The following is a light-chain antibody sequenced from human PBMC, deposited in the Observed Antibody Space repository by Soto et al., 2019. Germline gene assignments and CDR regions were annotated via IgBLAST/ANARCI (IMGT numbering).Light chain of an antibody. V-gene: IGKV1-39*01. CDR1: QSISSY. J-gene: IGKJ1*01. CDR2: AAS. Sequence: DIQMTQSPSSLSASVGERVTITCRASQSISSYLNWYQQKPGKAPKLLIYAASSLQSGVPSRFSGSGSGTEFTLTISSLQPDDFATYYCQHYNSYSEAFGQGTKV. CDR3: QHYNSYSEA.